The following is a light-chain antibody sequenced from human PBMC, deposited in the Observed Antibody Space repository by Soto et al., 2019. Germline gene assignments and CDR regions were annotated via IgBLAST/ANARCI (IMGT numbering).Light chain of an antibody. Sequence: EIVLTQSPATLSVSPGERATLSCRASQSVRSNLAWYQQKPGQAPRLLIFDASTRATNIPARFTGSGSGTEFTLTISSLQSEDFAVYYCQQYINWPPLTFGGGNKVEIK. CDR2: DAS. CDR3: QQYINWPPLT. V-gene: IGKV3-15*01. J-gene: IGKJ4*01. CDR1: QSVRSN.